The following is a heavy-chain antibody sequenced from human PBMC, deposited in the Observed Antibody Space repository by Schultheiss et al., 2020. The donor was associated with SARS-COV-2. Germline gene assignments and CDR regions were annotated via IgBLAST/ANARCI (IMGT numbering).Heavy chain of an antibody. J-gene: IGHJ4*02. CDR3: AKATAAGTH. CDR1: GFTFSSYW. V-gene: IGHV3-9*01. Sequence: GGSLRLSCAASGFTFSSYWMSWVRQAPGKGLEWVSGISWNSGSIGYADSVKGRFTISRDNAKNSLYLQMNSLRAEDTALYYCAKATAAGTHWGQGTLVTVSS. D-gene: IGHD6-13*01. CDR2: ISWNSGSI.